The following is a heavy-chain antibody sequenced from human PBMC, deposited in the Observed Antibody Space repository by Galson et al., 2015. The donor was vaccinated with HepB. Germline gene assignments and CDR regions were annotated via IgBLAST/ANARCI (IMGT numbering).Heavy chain of an antibody. D-gene: IGHD6-19*01. CDR2: ISIDGSST. V-gene: IGHV3-74*01. CDR3: TRSRVERAVAGTFDY. CDR1: GFTFSNYW. Sequence: SLRLSCAASGFTFSNYWMHWVRQAPGKGLVWVSRISIDGSSTTYADSVKGRFTISRDNTKNTLYLQMNSLRVEDTAMYYCTRSRVERAVAGTFDYWGQGSLVAVSS. J-gene: IGHJ4*02.